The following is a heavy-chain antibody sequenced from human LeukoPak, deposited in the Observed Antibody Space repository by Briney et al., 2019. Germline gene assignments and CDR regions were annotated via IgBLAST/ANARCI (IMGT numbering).Heavy chain of an antibody. Sequence: PGGSLRLSCAASGFTFSSYAMSWVRQAPGKGLEWVSAISGSGGSTYYADSAKGRFTISRDNSKNTLYLQMNSLRAEDTAVYYCAKGDGDIVVVPAAMFFDYWGQGTLVTVSS. CDR2: ISGSGGST. CDR1: GFTFSSYA. D-gene: IGHD2-2*01. V-gene: IGHV3-23*01. J-gene: IGHJ4*02. CDR3: AKGDGDIVVVPAAMFFDY.